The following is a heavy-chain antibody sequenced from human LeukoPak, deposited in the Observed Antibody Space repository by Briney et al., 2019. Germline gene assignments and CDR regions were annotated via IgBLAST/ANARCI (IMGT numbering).Heavy chain of an antibody. CDR3: ASQAHDYDSSGYFDY. CDR1: RLTFNSNA. CDR2: ISVSGGSE. Sequence: PGGTLRLSCVVSRLTFNSNAMYWGRHAPGKGLGWVSGISVSGGSEYDADSVKGRFSVSTDNSKHTVYLQMNSLRAEDTAVYSCASQAHDYDSSGYFDYWGQGALVTVSS. D-gene: IGHD3-22*01. V-gene: IGHV3-23*01. J-gene: IGHJ4*02.